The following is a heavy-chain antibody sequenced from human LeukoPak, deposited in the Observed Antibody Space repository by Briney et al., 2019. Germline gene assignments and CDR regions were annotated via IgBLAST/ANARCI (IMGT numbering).Heavy chain of an antibody. D-gene: IGHD3-9*01. V-gene: IGHV3-23*01. J-gene: IGHJ3*02. CDR2: ISNNGGYT. Sequence: QTGGSLRLSCAASGFTFSSSAMSWVRQAPGKGLEWVSAISNNGGYTYYADSVKGRFTIARDNSKNTLYLQMNSLRVEDTAVYYCAKLTWQLSAFDIWGQGTMVTVSS. CDR1: GFTFSSSA. CDR3: AKLTWQLSAFDI.